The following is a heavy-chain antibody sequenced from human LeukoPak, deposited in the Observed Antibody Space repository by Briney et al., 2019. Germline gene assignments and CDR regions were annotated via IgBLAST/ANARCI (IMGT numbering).Heavy chain of an antibody. CDR2: IYYSGSS. Sequence: PSETLSLTCSVSGDSISGISCYWGWIRQPPGKGLEWIGKIYYSGSSYNNPSLESRVVISLDTSRNQFSLKLTSVTATDTAVYYCARQGAVEATGFDFWGQGILVTVSS. V-gene: IGHV4-39*01. J-gene: IGHJ4*02. CDR1: GDSISGISCY. CDR3: ARQGAVEATGFDF. D-gene: IGHD6-19*01.